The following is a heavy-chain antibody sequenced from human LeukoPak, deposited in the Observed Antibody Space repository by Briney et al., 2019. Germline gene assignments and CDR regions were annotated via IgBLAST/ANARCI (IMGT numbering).Heavy chain of an antibody. V-gene: IGHV4-4*02. D-gene: IGHD3-22*01. CDR2: THHSGST. J-gene: IGHJ4*02. Sequence: PSETLSLTCAVSGDSISSNYWWTWVRQPPGKGLEWIGETHHSGSTNYSPSLKSRATISVDYSRNQFSLGLSSVTAADTAVYYCARGIPGYFGTSGYYYEYWGQGTLVTVSS. CDR1: GDSISSNYW. CDR3: ARGIPGYFGTSGYYYEY.